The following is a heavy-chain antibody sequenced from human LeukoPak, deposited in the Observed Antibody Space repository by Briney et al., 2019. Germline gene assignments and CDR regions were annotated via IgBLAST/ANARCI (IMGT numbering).Heavy chain of an antibody. V-gene: IGHV1-69*13. CDR2: IIPIFGTA. CDR1: GYTFTGYY. Sequence: EASVKVSCKASGYTFTGYYMHWVRQAPGQGLEWMGGIIPIFGTANYAQKFQGRVTITADESTSTAYMELSSLRSEDTAVYYCARVGYSYGLNWFDPWGQGTLVTVSS. D-gene: IGHD5-18*01. J-gene: IGHJ5*02. CDR3: ARVGYSYGLNWFDP.